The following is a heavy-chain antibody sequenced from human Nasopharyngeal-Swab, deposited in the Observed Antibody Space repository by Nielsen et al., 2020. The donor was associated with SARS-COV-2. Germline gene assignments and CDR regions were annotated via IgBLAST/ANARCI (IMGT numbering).Heavy chain of an antibody. Sequence: GESLKISCAASGFTFNFFTLNWVRQAPGKGLEWVSAISSTGDYTYYAASVKGRFTVSRDNAKNSVYLQMNSVRAEDTAVYYCARETPAMFAYWVQGTLVTVSS. J-gene: IGHJ4*02. V-gene: IGHV3-21*01. CDR1: GFTFNFFT. CDR2: ISSTGDYT. CDR3: ARETPAMFAY.